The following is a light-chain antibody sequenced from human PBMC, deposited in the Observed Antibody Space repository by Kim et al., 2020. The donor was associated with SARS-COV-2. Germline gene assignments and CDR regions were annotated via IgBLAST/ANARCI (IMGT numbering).Light chain of an antibody. J-gene: IGLJ1*01. CDR3: QVWDSNSDHPYV. CDR2: YDS. CDR1: NIESKS. V-gene: IGLV3-21*04. Sequence: GKTARITCGGNNIESKSVHWYQQKPGQAPVLVIYYDSDRPSGIPERFSGSNSGNTATLTISRVEAGDEADYYCQVWDSNSDHPYVFGTGTKVTVL.